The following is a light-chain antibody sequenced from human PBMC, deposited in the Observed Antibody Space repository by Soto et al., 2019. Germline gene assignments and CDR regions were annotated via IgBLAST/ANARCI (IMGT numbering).Light chain of an antibody. CDR1: QSISNR. CDR3: QQYDTYST. J-gene: IGKJ1*01. Sequence: IQMTQSPSTLSASVGDRFTITCRASQSISNRLAWYHQKPGKTPNLLIYDASNLGSGVPSRFSGSGSGTEFTLTISSLQPDDFATYYCQQYDTYSTFGQGTKVDIK. V-gene: IGKV1-5*01. CDR2: DAS.